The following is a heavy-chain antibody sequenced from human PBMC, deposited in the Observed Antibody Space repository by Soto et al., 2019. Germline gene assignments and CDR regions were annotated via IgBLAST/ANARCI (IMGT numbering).Heavy chain of an antibody. CDR1: GFTFGDYA. V-gene: IGHV3-49*03. CDR3: TRAFRKTGTRALLFDY. J-gene: IGHJ4*02. Sequence: PGGSLRLSCTASGFTFGDYAMSWFRQAPGKGLEWVGFIRSKAYGGTTEYAASVKGRFTISRDDSKSIAYLQMNSLKTEDTAVYYCTRAFRKTGTRALLFDYWGQGTLVTVSS. CDR2: IRSKAYGGTT. D-gene: IGHD1-7*01.